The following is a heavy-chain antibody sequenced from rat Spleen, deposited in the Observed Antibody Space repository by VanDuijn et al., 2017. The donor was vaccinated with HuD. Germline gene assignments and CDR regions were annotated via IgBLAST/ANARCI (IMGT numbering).Heavy chain of an antibody. CDR2: ISPSGGST. D-gene: IGHD1-11*01. V-gene: IGHV5S23*01. J-gene: IGHJ1*01. CDR1: GFTFSNYY. CDR3: SRGGATRFDY. Sequence: EVQLVESGGGLVQPGRSLKLSCAASGFTFSNYYMAWVRQAPTKGLEWVATISPSGGSTYYRASMKGRFTLSRDNEQNTLYLQMNSLRSEDTATYYCSRGGATRFDYWGPGTMVTVSS.